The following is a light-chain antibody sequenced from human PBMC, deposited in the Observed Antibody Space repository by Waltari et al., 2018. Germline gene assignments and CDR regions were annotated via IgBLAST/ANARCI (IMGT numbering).Light chain of an antibody. CDR3: ATWDDSLRAHV. J-gene: IGLJ1*01. CDR2: RNN. V-gene: IGLV1-47*01. Sequence: QSVLTQPPSPSATPGPGVIISCSGSSPNLGTTYLYWYQQLPGTAPRPLLYRNNQRPSWVPDRFSGSKSGTSASRAISGLRSEDEAYYYCATWDDSLRAHVFGTGTKVTVL. CDR1: SPNLGTTY.